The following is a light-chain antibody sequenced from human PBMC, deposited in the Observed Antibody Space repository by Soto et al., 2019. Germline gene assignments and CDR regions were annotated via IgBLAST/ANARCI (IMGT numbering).Light chain of an antibody. CDR1: QSVSSSY. CDR3: QQYCRSPFT. J-gene: IGKJ3*01. V-gene: IGKV3-20*01. Sequence: ELVVTQSQGTLSLSPGETATLSCRASQSVSSSYLAWYQQKPGQAPRPLIFRASSMATGIPGRVSGSGSGTDFTLTIRRLEPEDFAVYYCQQYCRSPFTFGPGTKVAIK. CDR2: RAS.